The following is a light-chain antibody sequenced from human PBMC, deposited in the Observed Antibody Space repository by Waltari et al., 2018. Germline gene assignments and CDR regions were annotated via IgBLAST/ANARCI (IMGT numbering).Light chain of an antibody. CDR2: GAS. CDR1: QSVDKT. CDR3: QMYNDCPPWT. Sequence: VMMQSPATLSLSPGETASLSCRASQSVDKTLAWYQQKPGQPPRLLIYGASRRATGIPDRFSGSGSGTEFTLTINSLDPEDVGVYYCQMYNDCPPWTFGQGTKVEIK. V-gene: IGKV3D-15*02. J-gene: IGKJ1*01.